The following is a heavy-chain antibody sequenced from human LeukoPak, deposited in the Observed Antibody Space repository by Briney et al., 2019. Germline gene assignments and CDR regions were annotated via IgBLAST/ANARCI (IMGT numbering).Heavy chain of an antibody. Sequence: GGSLRLSCAASGFTVSSNYMSWVRQAPGKGLEWVSVIYSGGSTYCADSVKGRFTISRDNSKNTLYLQVNSLRAEDTAVYYCARSRRPYDILTGYRNGAFDIWGQGTMVTVSS. J-gene: IGHJ3*02. CDR1: GFTVSSNY. V-gene: IGHV3-53*01. CDR3: ARSRRPYDILTGYRNGAFDI. CDR2: IYSGGST. D-gene: IGHD3-9*01.